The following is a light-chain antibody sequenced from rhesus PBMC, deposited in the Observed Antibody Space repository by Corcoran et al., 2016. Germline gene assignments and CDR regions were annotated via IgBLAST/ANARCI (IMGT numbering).Light chain of an antibody. CDR3: SAYAGSNTYI. J-gene: IGLJ1*01. CDR1: SNDVGGYDY. CDR2: EVR. Sequence: QAALTQPPSVSGSPGQSVTISCTGTSNDVGGYDYVSWYQQDPGTAPKLMIYEVRSRPPGVSDRFSGSRSGNTASLTISGLQAEDEAYYYCSAYAGSNTYIFGAGTRLTVL. V-gene: IGLV2-23*01.